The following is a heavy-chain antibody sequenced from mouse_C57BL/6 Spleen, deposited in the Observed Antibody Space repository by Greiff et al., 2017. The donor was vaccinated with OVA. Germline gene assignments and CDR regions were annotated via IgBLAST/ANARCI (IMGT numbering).Heavy chain of an antibody. J-gene: IGHJ1*03. V-gene: IGHV5-17*01. Sequence: EVQRVESGGGLVKPGGSLKLSCAASGFTFSDYGMHWVRQAPEKGLEWVAYISSGSSTIYYADTVKGRFTISRDNSKNNLFLKMNSLRSEDTAMYYCARAYYSDYWYFDVWGTGTTVTVSS. CDR2: ISSGSSTI. CDR1: GFTFSDYG. CDR3: ARAYYSDYWYFDV. D-gene: IGHD2-12*01.